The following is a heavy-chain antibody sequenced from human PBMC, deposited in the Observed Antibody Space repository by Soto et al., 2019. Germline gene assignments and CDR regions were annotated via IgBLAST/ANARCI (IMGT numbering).Heavy chain of an antibody. D-gene: IGHD3-22*01. V-gene: IGHV3-30-3*01. J-gene: IGHJ4*02. CDR3: ARDSEMIVVAPDY. Sequence: GGSLRLSCAASGFTFSSYAMHWVRQAPGKGLEWVAVISYDGSNKYYADSVKGRFTISRDNSKNTLYLQMNSLRAEDTAVYYCARDSEMIVVAPDYWGQGTLVTVSS. CDR2: ISYDGSNK. CDR1: GFTFSSYA.